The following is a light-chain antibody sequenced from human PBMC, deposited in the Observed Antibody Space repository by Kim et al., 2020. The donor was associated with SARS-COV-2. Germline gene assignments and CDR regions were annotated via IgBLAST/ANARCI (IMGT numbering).Light chain of an antibody. Sequence: SELTQPASVSGSPGQSITISCTGTSSDVGGYNYVSWYQQHPGKAPKLMIYDVSNRPSGVSNRFSGSKSGNTASLTISGLQAEDEADYYCSSYTSSSTNVFGTGTKVTVL. CDR2: DVS. V-gene: IGLV2-14*03. CDR3: SSYTSSSTNV. J-gene: IGLJ1*01. CDR1: SSDVGGYNY.